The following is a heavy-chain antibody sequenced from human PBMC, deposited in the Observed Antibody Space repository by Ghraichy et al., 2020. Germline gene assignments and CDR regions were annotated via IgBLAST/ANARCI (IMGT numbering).Heavy chain of an antibody. CDR1: GFSLSSYW. V-gene: IGHV3-7*01. D-gene: IGHD4-23*01. CDR2: IKRDGSEK. CDR3: SRDGGNPDY. Sequence: GGSLRLSCAASGFSLSSYWMRWVRQAPGKGLEWVANIKRDGSEKYYVDSVKGRFTISRDNAKNSVYLQMNSLRAEDTAVYYCSRDGGNPDYWGQGTLVTVSS. J-gene: IGHJ4*02.